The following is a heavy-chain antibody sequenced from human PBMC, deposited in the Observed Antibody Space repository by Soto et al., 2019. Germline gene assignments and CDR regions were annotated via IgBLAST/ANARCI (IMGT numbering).Heavy chain of an antibody. V-gene: IGHV4-34*01. Sequence: SETLSLTCAVYGGCFSCYYWSWIRQPPGKGLEWIGEINHSGSTNYNPSLKSRVTISVDTSKNQFSLKLSSVTAADTAVYYCARGGDYYYGMDVWGQGTTVTVSS. D-gene: IGHD4-17*01. CDR2: INHSGST. CDR1: GGCFSCYY. J-gene: IGHJ6*02. CDR3: ARGGDYYYGMDV.